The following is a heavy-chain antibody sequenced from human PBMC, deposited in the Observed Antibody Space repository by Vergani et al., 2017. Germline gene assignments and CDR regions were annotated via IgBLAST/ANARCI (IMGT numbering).Heavy chain of an antibody. J-gene: IGHJ4*02. D-gene: IGHD5-18*01. V-gene: IGHV4-34*01. CDR3: ARTIQGYFFDY. CDR2: INHSGST. Sequence: QVQLQQWGAGLSKPSETLSLTCAVYGGSFSGYYWSWIRQPPGKGLEWIGEINHSGSTNYNPSLKSRVTISVDTSKNQFSLKLSSVTAADTAVYYCARTIQGYFFDYWGQGTLVTVSS. CDR1: GGSFSGYY.